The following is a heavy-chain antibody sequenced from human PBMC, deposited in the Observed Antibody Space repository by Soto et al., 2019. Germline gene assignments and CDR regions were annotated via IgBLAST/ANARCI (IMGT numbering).Heavy chain of an antibody. D-gene: IGHD1-1*01. V-gene: IGHV1-2*04. CDR2: INPNSGGT. J-gene: IGHJ3*02. Sequence: SVKVSCKASGYTFTGYYMHWVRQAPGQGLEWMGWINPNSGGTNYAQKFQGWVTMTRDTSISTAYMELSRLRSDDTAVYYCARLGGTTGTYAFDIWGQGTMVTVSS. CDR1: GYTFTGYY. CDR3: ARLGGTTGTYAFDI.